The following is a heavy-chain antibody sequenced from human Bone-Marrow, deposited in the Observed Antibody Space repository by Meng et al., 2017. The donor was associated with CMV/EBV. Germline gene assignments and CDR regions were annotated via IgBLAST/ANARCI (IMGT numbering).Heavy chain of an antibody. J-gene: IGHJ4*02. Sequence: SETLSLTCAVYGGSFSGYYWSWIRQPPGKGLEWIGEINHSGSTNHNPPLKSRVTISVDTSKNQFSLKLSSVTAADTAVYYCVFLGAIDYWGQGTLVTVSS. D-gene: IGHD1-26*01. V-gene: IGHV4-34*01. CDR2: INHSGST. CDR1: GGSFSGYY. CDR3: VFLGAIDY.